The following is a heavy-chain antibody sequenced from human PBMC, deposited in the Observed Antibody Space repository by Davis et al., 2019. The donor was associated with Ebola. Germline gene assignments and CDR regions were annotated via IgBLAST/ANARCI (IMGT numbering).Heavy chain of an antibody. Sequence: GESLKISCAASGFSFSSYWMSWVRQAPGKGLEWVSVIYSGGSTYYADSVKGRFTISRHNSKNTLYLQMNSLRAEDMAVYYCAREGSRNDYYYGMDVWGQGTTVTVSS. CDR3: AREGSRNDYYYGMDV. D-gene: IGHD6-13*01. V-gene: IGHV3-53*04. J-gene: IGHJ6*02. CDR2: IYSGGST. CDR1: GFSFSSYW.